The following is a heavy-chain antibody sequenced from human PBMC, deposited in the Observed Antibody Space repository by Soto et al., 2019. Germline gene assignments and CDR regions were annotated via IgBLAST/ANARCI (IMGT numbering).Heavy chain of an antibody. J-gene: IGHJ6*03. Sequence: SGPTLVNPTQTLTLTCTFSGFSLSTSGMCVSWIRQPPGKALEWLARIDWDDDKYYSTSLKTRLTISKDTSKNQVVLTMTNMDPVDTATYYCALITRVAVTTSRSDYYYYMDVWGKGTTVTVSS. D-gene: IGHD4-17*01. CDR1: GFSLSTSGMC. V-gene: IGHV2-70*11. CDR3: ALITRVAVTTSRSDYYYYMDV. CDR2: IDWDDDK.